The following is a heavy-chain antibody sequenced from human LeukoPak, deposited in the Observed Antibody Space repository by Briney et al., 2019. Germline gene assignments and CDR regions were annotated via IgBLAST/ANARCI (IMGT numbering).Heavy chain of an antibody. D-gene: IGHD6-19*01. Sequence: GASVKVSCKASGYTFTSYGISWVRQAPGQGLEWMGWISAYNSNTNYAQKLQGRVTMTTDTSTSTAYMELRSLTSDDTAVYYCAGDRSSSGWYKYYFGYWGQGTLVTVSS. CDR2: ISAYNSNT. CDR3: AGDRSSSGWYKYYFGY. CDR1: GYTFTSYG. J-gene: IGHJ4*02. V-gene: IGHV1-18*01.